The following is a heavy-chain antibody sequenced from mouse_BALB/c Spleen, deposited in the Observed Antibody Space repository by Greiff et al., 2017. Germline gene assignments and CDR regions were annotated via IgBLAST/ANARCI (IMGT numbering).Heavy chain of an antibody. CDR3: ANYDGFAY. D-gene: IGHD2-4*01. J-gene: IGHJ3*01. CDR1: GFNIKDTY. V-gene: IGHV14-3*02. Sequence: EVKLVESGAELVKPGASVKLSCTASGFNIKDTYMHWVKQRPEQGLEWIGRIDPANGNTKYDPKFQGKATITADTSSNTAYLQLSSLTSEDTAVYYCANYDGFAYWGQGTLVTVSA. CDR2: IDPANGNT.